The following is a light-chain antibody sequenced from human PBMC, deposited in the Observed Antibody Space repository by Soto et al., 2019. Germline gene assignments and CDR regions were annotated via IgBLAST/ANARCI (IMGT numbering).Light chain of an antibody. J-gene: IGKJ1*01. CDR3: QQYITYSRT. CDR1: QTISSW. CDR2: DAS. Sequence: DIQMTQSPSTLSASVGDRVTITCRASQTISSWLAWYQQKPGKAPKLLIYDASTLESGVPSRFSGSASGTEFTLTISSLQPDDFATYYCQQYITYSRTFGQGTKVEIK. V-gene: IGKV1-5*01.